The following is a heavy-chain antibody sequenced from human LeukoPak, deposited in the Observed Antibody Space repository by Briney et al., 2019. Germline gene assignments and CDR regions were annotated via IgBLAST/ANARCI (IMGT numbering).Heavy chain of an antibody. J-gene: IGHJ4*02. Sequence: GGSLRLSCAASGFAFSSYWMSWVRQAPGKGLEWVANIRGDGSDNHYVDSVRGRFTISRDNAKNSLYLQMNSLRAEDTAVYYCARDLGYYRADYWGQGTLVTVSS. CDR3: ARDLGYYRADY. V-gene: IGHV3-7*04. D-gene: IGHD1-26*01. CDR1: GFAFSSYW. CDR2: IRGDGSDN.